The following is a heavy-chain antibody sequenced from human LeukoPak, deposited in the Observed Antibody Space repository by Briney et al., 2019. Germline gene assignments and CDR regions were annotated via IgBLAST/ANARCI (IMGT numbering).Heavy chain of an antibody. J-gene: IGHJ4*02. CDR1: GGTFSSYA. D-gene: IGHD3-22*01. V-gene: IGHV1-69*13. CDR2: IIPIFGTA. Sequence: SVKVSCKASGGTFSSYAISWVRQAPGQGLEWMGGIIPIFGTANYAQKFQGRVTITADESTSTAYMELSSLRSEDTAVYYCAAYEYYYDPSFDYWGQGTLVTVSS. CDR3: AAYEYYYDPSFDY.